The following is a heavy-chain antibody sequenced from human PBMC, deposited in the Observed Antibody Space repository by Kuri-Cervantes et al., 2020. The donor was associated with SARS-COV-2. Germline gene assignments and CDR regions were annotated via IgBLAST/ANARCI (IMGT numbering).Heavy chain of an antibody. D-gene: IGHD2-15*01. Sequence: AGSLRLSCAASGLTFSSYAMSWVRQAPGKGLEWVSAISGSGGSTYYADSVKGRFTISRDNSKNTLYLQMNSLRAEATAVYYWARGRSSCGYCSGCSCLCRYYYYGMDVWGQGTTVTVSS. V-gene: IGHV3-23*01. CDR1: GLTFSSYA. CDR3: ARGRSSCGYCSGCSCLCRYYYYGMDV. J-gene: IGHJ6*02. CDR2: ISGSGGST.